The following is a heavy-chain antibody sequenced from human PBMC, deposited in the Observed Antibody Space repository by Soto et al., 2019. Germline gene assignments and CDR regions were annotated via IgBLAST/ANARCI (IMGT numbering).Heavy chain of an antibody. Sequence: SETLSLTCTLSAGSISSGDYYWSWIRQPPGKGLEWIGYIYYSGSTYYNPSLKSRVTLSVDTSKNQFSLKLSSVTAADTAVYYCARGITGTALFDYWGQGTLVTVSS. V-gene: IGHV4-30-4*01. CDR2: IYYSGST. CDR3: ARGITGTALFDY. J-gene: IGHJ4*02. CDR1: AGSISSGDYY. D-gene: IGHD1-7*01.